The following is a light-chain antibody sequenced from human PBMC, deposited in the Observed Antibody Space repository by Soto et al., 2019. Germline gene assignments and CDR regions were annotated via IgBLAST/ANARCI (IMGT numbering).Light chain of an antibody. V-gene: IGKV2-28*01. J-gene: IGKJ4*01. CDR3: MQVFQTPPT. CDR1: QSLLQSNGNNQ. CDR2: LGS. Sequence: EIVMTQSPLSLPVTPGEPASISCRSSQSLLQSNGNNQLGWVLQKPGQSPQLLMYLGSSRASGVAERFSGSGSGTDFTLKISRVEPEDVGVYYCMQVFQTPPTFGGGTKVEIK.